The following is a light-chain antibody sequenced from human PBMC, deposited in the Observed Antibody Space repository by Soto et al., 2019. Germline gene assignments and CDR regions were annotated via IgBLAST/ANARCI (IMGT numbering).Light chain of an antibody. J-gene: IGLJ2*01. CDR1: SGHTNYA. CDR2: LNVDGSQ. CDR3: QTWGTGTVV. V-gene: IGLV4-69*02. Sequence: QSVLTQSPAASASLGASVKLTCTLSSGHTNYAIAWHQQRPDKGPRYLMKLNVDGSQTKGGGIPDRFSGSSSGAERYLTISSLQSEDEADYYCQTWGTGTVVFGGGTKLTVL.